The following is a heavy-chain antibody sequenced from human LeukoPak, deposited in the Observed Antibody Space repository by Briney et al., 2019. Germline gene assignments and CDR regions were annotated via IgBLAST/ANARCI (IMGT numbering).Heavy chain of an antibody. CDR2: IYHSGRT. Sequence: KTSETLSLTXAVSGDYISSSSYYWGWIRQSPGTGLEWIGDIYHSGRTYYNPSLKSRVAISIDTSKNQFSLRLRSMTAADTAVFYCARRRYYDSTGYFEWGRGTLVTVSS. CDR3: ARRRYYDSTGYFE. D-gene: IGHD3-22*01. V-gene: IGHV4-39*01. J-gene: IGHJ1*01. CDR1: GDYISSSSYY.